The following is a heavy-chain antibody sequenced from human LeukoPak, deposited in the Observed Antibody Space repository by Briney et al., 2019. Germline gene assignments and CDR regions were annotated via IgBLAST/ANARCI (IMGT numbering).Heavy chain of an antibody. CDR3: VRDHYYSMDV. CDR1: GFTFSTSW. J-gene: IGHJ6*02. Sequence: GGSLRLSCAASGFTFSTSWLHWVRQAPGKGLVWVSRINSDGSSTTYADSVKGRFTISRDNPKDTLYLQMNSLRAEDTAVYYCVRDHYYSMDVWGQGTTVTVS. CDR2: INSDGSST. V-gene: IGHV3-74*03.